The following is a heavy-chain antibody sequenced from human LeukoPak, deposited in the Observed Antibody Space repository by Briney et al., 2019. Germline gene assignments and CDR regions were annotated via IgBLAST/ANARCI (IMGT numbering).Heavy chain of an antibody. Sequence: GGSLRLSCTTSGFAFEDFAMSWVRQPAGKGLEWVGFIRRRAYGGAAEYAASVKGRFIISRDDSKGIAYLQMNSLKTEDTAVYYCSRNGLVDFDYWGQGSRVIVSP. CDR1: GFAFEDFA. CDR2: IRRRAYGGAA. V-gene: IGHV3-49*04. J-gene: IGHJ4*02. CDR3: SRNGLVDFDY.